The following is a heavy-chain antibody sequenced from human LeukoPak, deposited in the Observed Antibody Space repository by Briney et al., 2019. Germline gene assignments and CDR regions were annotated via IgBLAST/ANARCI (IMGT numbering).Heavy chain of an antibody. D-gene: IGHD3-9*01. Sequence: ASVKVSCKTSGYTFTGYYIHWVRQAPGQGLEWMGWINPDSGDTDYAQKFQARVTMTRDRSISTAYMELSRLRSDDTAVYYCAKTNYDILTGYYEEGSYHYYYMDVWGKGTTVTVSS. CDR2: INPDSGDT. V-gene: IGHV1-2*02. CDR3: AKTNYDILTGYYEEGSYHYYYMDV. J-gene: IGHJ6*03. CDR1: GYTFTGYY.